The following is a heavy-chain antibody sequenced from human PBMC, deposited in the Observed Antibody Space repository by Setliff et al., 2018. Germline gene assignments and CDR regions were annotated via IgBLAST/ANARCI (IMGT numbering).Heavy chain of an antibody. CDR1: GYSISSGHY. J-gene: IGHJ4*02. D-gene: IGHD6-19*01. V-gene: IGHV4-38-2*02. CDR3: ARVGDHQTYSSGWYLDY. Sequence: PSETLSLTCTVSGYSISSGHYWGWIRQPPGKGLEWIGSISHSGSTYYNPSLKSRVTISVDTSKNQFSLKLSSVTAADTAVYYCARVGDHQTYSSGWYLDYWGQGTLVTVSS. CDR2: ISHSGST.